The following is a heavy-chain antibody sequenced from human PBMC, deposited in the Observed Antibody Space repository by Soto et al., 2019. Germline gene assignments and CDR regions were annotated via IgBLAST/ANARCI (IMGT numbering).Heavy chain of an antibody. V-gene: IGHV1-69*08. CDR1: VGTFRNDI. CDR2: IIPLLYTT. Sequence: QVQLVQSGAEVKKPGSSVKVSCKTSVGTFRNDIITWVRQARGQGLEWIGRIIPLLYTTNYAKSFKGRVTITADKSTGTAYMELNSLRSEDTAVYFCVRNSPIGSTFSGYDGIDSWGQGSLVTVSS. J-gene: IGHJ4*02. D-gene: IGHD5-12*01. CDR3: VRNSPIGSTFSGYDGIDS.